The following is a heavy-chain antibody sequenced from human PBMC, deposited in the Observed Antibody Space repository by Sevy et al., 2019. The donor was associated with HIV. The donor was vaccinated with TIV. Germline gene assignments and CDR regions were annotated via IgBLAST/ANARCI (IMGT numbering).Heavy chain of an antibody. Sequence: SETLSLTCAVYGGSFSGYYWSWIRQPPGKGLEWIGEINHSGSTNYNPSLKSRVTISVDTSKNQFSLKLSSVTAADTAVYYCVRGQQLSEGGYYYYGMDVWGQGTTVTVSS. J-gene: IGHJ6*02. CDR3: VRGQQLSEGGYYYYGMDV. D-gene: IGHD5-18*01. CDR2: INHSGST. V-gene: IGHV4-34*01. CDR1: GGSFSGYY.